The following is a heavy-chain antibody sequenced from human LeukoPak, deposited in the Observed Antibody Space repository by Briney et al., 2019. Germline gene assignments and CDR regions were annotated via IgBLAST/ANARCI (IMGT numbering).Heavy chain of an antibody. D-gene: IGHD3-9*01. CDR3: AKDGSSLRYFDWLFQENWFDP. CDR1: GFTFSSYG. V-gene: IGHV3-30*18. Sequence: GGSLILSCAASGFTFSSYGMHWVRQAPGKGLEWVAVISYDGSNKYYADSVKGRFTISRDNSKNTLYLQMNSLRAEDTAVYYCAKDGSSLRYFDWLFQENWFDPWGQGTLVTVSS. CDR2: ISYDGSNK. J-gene: IGHJ5*02.